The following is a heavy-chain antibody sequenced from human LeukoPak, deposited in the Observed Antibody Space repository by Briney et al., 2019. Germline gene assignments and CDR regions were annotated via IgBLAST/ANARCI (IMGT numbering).Heavy chain of an antibody. Sequence: GGSLRLSCAASGFTVSSNYMSWVRQAPGKGLEWVSVIYSGGSTYYADSVKGRFTISRDNSKNTLYLQMNSLRAEDTAVYYCAKDQHYGSGDYFDYWGQGTLVTVSS. CDR3: AKDQHYGSGDYFDY. V-gene: IGHV3-53*01. J-gene: IGHJ4*02. CDR1: GFTVSSNY. D-gene: IGHD3-10*01. CDR2: IYSGGST.